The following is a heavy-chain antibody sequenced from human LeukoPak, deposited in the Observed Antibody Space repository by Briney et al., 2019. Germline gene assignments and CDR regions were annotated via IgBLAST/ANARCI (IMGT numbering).Heavy chain of an antibody. D-gene: IGHD3-3*01. CDR2: INHSGST. Sequence: PSETLSLTCTVSGGSISSYYWSWIRQPPGKGLEWIGEINHSGSTNYNPSLKSRVTISVDTSKNQFSLKLSSVTAADTAVYYCARRPILRFLEWFDYWGQGTLVTVSS. CDR1: GGSISSYY. J-gene: IGHJ4*02. CDR3: ARRPILRFLEWFDY. V-gene: IGHV4-34*01.